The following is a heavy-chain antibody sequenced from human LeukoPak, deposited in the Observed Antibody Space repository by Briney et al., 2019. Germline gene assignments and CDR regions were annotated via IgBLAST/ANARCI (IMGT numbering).Heavy chain of an antibody. D-gene: IGHD5-18*01. CDR2: INPNSGGT. Sequence: ASVKVSCKASGYTFTSYGISWVRQAPGQGLEWMGWINPNSGGTNYAQNFKGRVTMTRDTSISTAYMELSRLRSDDTAVYYCARDWGTSMVLFDYWGQGTLVTVSS. CDR3: ARDWGTSMVLFDY. J-gene: IGHJ4*02. V-gene: IGHV1-2*02. CDR1: GYTFTSYG.